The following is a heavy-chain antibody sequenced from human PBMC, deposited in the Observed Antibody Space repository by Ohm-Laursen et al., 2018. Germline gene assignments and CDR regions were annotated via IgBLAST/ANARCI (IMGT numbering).Heavy chain of an antibody. CDR2: IVVGSGNT. CDR1: GFTFTSSA. Sequence: SVKVSCKASGFTFTSSAMQWVRQARGQRLEWIGWIVVGSGNTNYAQKFQERVTITRDMSTSTAYMELSSLRSEDTAVYYCARDIWYSSSGYYYGMDVWGQGTTVTVSS. V-gene: IGHV1-58*02. J-gene: IGHJ6*02. CDR3: ARDIWYSSSGYYYGMDV. D-gene: IGHD6-6*01.